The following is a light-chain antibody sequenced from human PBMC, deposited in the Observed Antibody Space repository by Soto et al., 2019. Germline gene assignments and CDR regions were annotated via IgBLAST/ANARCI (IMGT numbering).Light chain of an antibody. CDR3: QQYGSSPPT. CDR1: QSVSSN. Sequence: EIEVTQSPATLSLSPGERATLSCRASQSVSSNLAWYQQKPGQGPRLLIYGASSRATGTPDRFSGSGSGTDFTLTINRLEPEDFALYYCQQYGSSPPTFGQGTKVDIK. J-gene: IGKJ1*01. CDR2: GAS. V-gene: IGKV3-20*01.